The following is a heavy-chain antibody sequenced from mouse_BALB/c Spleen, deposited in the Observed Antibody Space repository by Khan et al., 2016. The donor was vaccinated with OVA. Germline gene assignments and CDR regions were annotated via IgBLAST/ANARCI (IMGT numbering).Heavy chain of an antibody. CDR1: GYSITSDYA. CDR3: ARRAYYANWYFDV. D-gene: IGHD1-1*02. J-gene: IGHJ1*01. CDR2: ISYSGST. V-gene: IGHV3-2*02. Sequence: DVQLQESGPGLVKPSQSLSLTCTVTGYSITSDYAWNWIRQFPGNKLEWMGYISYSGSTSYNPSLKSRISITRDTSKNQFFLQLSSVTTGDTATYYCARRAYYANWYFDVWGAGTTVTVSS.